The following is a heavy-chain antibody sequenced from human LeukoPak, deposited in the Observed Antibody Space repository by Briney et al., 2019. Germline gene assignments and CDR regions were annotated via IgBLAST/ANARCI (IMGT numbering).Heavy chain of an antibody. V-gene: IGHV3-7*01. J-gene: IGHJ6*02. CDR2: IKQDGSEK. Sequence: GGSLRLSCAASGFTFSSYWMSWVRQAPGKGLEWVANIKQDGSEKYYVDSVKGRFTISRDNAKNSLYLQMNSLRAEDTAVYYCAKWAAAGTRYYYYGMDVWGQGTTVTVSS. D-gene: IGHD6-13*01. CDR1: GFTFSSYW. CDR3: AKWAAAGTRYYYYGMDV.